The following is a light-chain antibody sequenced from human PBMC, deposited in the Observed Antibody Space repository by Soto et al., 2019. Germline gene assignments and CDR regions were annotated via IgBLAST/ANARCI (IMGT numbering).Light chain of an antibody. CDR1: QSVSSSY. Sequence: ESVLTQSPGTLSMSPGERATLSCRASQSVSSSYSAWYQQKPGQAPRLLIYGASSRATGIPDRFSGSGSGTDFTLIISRLEPEDFAVYYCQQYGSSPFTFGPGTKVDIK. CDR2: GAS. J-gene: IGKJ3*01. V-gene: IGKV3-20*01. CDR3: QQYGSSPFT.